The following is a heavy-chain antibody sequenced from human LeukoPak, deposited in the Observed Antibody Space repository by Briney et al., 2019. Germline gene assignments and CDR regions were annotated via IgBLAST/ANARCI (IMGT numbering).Heavy chain of an antibody. D-gene: IGHD3-22*01. CDR2: IYSGGST. V-gene: IGHV3-53*01. CDR1: GFSVSSNY. CDR3: ATGSAKWLYNY. Sequence: GGSLRLSCAASGFSVSSNYMIWVRQPPGKGLEWVSVIYSGGSTYYADSVKGRFTISRDNSKNTLYLQMNSLRAEDTAVYYCATGSAKWLYNYWGQGTLVTVSS. J-gene: IGHJ4*02.